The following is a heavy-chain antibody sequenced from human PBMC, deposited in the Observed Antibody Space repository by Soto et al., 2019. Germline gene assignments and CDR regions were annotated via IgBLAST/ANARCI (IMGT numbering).Heavy chain of an antibody. D-gene: IGHD6-13*01. J-gene: IGHJ4*02. Sequence: LGCVASEVTRNSTYMSWVRQPPGKGLEWVSVIYTGGSTYYADAVKGRFTISRDNSKNTLYLQMNSLRAEDTAVYYCARIKGIAAQIDYWGQGT. CDR3: ARIKGIAAQIDY. V-gene: IGHV3-53*01. CDR2: IYTGGST. CDR1: EVTRNSTY.